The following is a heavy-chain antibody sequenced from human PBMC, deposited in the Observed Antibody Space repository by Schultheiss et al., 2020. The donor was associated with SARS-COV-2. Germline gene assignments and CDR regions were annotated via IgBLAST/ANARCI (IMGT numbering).Heavy chain of an antibody. J-gene: IGHJ4*02. D-gene: IGHD6-19*01. CDR2: ISSSSSYI. CDR1: GFTFDDYA. V-gene: IGHV3-21*01. CDR3: ASNIGGYSSGWYALRSGYFDY. Sequence: GGSLRLSCAGSGFTFDDYAMHWVRQAPGKGLEWVSSISSSSSYIYYADSVKGRFTISRDNAKNSLYLQMNSLRAEDTAVYYCASNIGGYSSGWYALRSGYFDYWGQGTLVTVSS.